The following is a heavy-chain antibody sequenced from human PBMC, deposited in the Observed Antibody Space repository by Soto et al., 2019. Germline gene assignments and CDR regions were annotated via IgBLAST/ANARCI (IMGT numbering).Heavy chain of an antibody. CDR2: IYWDDDK. CDR1: GFSLSTRGVG. Sequence: QITLKESGPTLVKPTQTLTLTCTFSGFSLSTRGVGVGWIRQPPGKALEWLALIYWDDDKRYSPSLKSRLTIPKDTSKNQVVLTMTNMDPVDTATYYCAHSKGLLGYYYYYIDVWGKGTTVTVSS. D-gene: IGHD3-22*01. V-gene: IGHV2-5*02. CDR3: AHSKGLLGYYYYYIDV. J-gene: IGHJ6*03.